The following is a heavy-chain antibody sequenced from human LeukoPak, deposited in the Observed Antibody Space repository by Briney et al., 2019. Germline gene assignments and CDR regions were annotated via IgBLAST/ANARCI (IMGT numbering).Heavy chain of an antibody. V-gene: IGHV4-59*08. CDR3: ARQMTTATSYYYYYGLDV. Sequence: SETLSLTCTVSGGSISSYYWSWIRQPPGKGLEWIGYIYYSGSTNYNPSLKSRVTISVDTSKNQFSLKLSSVTAADTAVYYCARQMTTATSYYYYYGLDVWGQGTTVTVSS. CDR1: GGSISSYY. J-gene: IGHJ6*02. CDR2: IYYSGST. D-gene: IGHD4-17*01.